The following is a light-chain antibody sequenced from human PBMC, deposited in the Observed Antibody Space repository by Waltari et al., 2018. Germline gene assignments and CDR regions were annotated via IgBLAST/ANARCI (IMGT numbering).Light chain of an antibody. CDR3: GTWDSSLSVV. Sequence: QSVLTQPPSVSAAAGQKVTISCSGTGSNIGNNFVSWYQQLPGTAPKLLIFDSNERPSGIPDRISGSKSGSSATLGIAGLQTGDEAEYYCGTWDSSLSVVFGGGTKLTVL. CDR2: DSN. V-gene: IGLV1-51*01. CDR1: GSNIGNNF. J-gene: IGLJ2*01.